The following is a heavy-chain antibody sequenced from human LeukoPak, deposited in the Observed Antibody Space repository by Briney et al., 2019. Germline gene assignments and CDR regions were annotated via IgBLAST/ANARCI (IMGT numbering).Heavy chain of an antibody. J-gene: IGHJ4*02. CDR2: ISGSGGGT. CDR3: AREYRYFDWLPPVSYSQPLDY. Sequence: GGSLRLSCAASGFAFSNYGMNGVRQAPGKGLEWVSAISGSGGGTFYAVSVKGRFTISRDNSKNTLYLQMNSLRAEDTAVYYCAREYRYFDWLPPVSYSQPLDYWGQGTLVTVSS. V-gene: IGHV3-23*01. CDR1: GFAFSNYG. D-gene: IGHD3-9*01.